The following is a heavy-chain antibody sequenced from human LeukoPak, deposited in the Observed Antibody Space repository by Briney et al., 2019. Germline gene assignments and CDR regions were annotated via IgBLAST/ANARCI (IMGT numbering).Heavy chain of an antibody. CDR3: ARSRNDFWSGYLNWFDP. CDR2: INHSGST. D-gene: IGHD3-3*01. J-gene: IGHJ5*02. V-gene: IGHV4-34*01. CDR1: GGSFSGYY. Sequence: SETLSLTRAVYGGSFSGYYWSWIRQPPGKGLEWIGEINHSGSTDYNPSLKSRVTISVDTSKNQFSLKLSSVTAADTAVYYCARSRNDFWSGYLNWFDPWGQGTLVTVSS.